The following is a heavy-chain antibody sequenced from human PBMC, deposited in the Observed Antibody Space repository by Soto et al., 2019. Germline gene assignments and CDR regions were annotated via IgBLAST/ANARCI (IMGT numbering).Heavy chain of an antibody. V-gene: IGHV3-23*01. J-gene: IGHJ3*02. CDR1: GFTFSSYA. D-gene: IGHD2-21*02. CDR2: ISGSGGST. Sequence: GGSLRLSCAASGFTFSSYAMSWVRQAPGKGLEWVSAISGSGGSTYYADSVKGRFTISRDNSKNTLYLQMNSLRAEDTAVYYCAKDGGVWCPGGDCWFYAFDIWGQGTMVTVSS. CDR3: AKDGGVWCPGGDCWFYAFDI.